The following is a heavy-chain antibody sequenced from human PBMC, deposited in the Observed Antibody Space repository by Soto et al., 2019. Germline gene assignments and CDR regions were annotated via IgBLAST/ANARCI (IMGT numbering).Heavy chain of an antibody. CDR1: GFSFSADGVA. CDR2: IFWDYDP. J-gene: IGHJ3*01. D-gene: IGHD2-21*01. V-gene: IGHV2-5*02. CDR3: AHAYGGTSWPNDAFDV. Sequence: QITLKESGPTVVKPTQTLTLTCIFSGFSFSADGVAVGWIRQPPGKALEWLALIFWDYDPPYSPSLKSRLTINKANPKNQVVLTMTNMDPLDTGTYYCAHAYGGTSWPNDAFDVWGQGTVVTVSS.